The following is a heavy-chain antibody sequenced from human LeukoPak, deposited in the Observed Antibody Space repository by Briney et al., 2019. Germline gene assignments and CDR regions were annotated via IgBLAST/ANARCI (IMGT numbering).Heavy chain of an antibody. CDR3: ARGKWELLSHYWCFDL. V-gene: IGHV6-1*01. D-gene: IGHD1-26*01. J-gene: IGHJ2*01. CDR1: GDSVSSNSAA. Sequence: SQTLSLTCAISGDSVSSNSAAWHWIRQSPSRGLEWLGRTYYRSKLYNDYAVSVKSRIHITPDTSKDQFSLQLNSVTPEDTAVYYCARGKWELLSHYWCFDLWGRGTLVTVSS. CDR2: TYYRSKLYN.